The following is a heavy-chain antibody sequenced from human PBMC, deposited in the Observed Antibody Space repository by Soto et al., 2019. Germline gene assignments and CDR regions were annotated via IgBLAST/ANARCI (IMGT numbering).Heavy chain of an antibody. Sequence: PSETLSLTCTVSGGSISSSSYYWGWIRQPPGKGLEWIGSIYYSGSTYYNPSLKSRVTISVDTSKNQFSLKLSSVTAADTAVYYCARVNNRSDYDFWSGYYTGRYYYGMEVWGQGTTVTVSS. V-gene: IGHV4-39*01. CDR1: GGSISSSSYY. CDR2: IYYSGST. CDR3: ARVNNRSDYDFWSGYYTGRYYYGMEV. J-gene: IGHJ6*02. D-gene: IGHD3-3*01.